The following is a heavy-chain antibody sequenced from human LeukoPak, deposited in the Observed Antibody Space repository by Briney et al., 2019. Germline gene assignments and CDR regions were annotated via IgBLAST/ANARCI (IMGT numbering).Heavy chain of an antibody. V-gene: IGHV4-59*01. Sequence: SETLSLTCTVSGGSISSYYWSWIRQPPGKGLEWIGYIYYSGSTNYNPSLKSRVSISVDTSKNQFSLKLSSVTAADTAVYYCARIHGESDAFDIWGQGTMVTVSS. J-gene: IGHJ3*02. CDR1: GGSISSYY. D-gene: IGHD3-10*01. CDR3: ARIHGESDAFDI. CDR2: IYYSGST.